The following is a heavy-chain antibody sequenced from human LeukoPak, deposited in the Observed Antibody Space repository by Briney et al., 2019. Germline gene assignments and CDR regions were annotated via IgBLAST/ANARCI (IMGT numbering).Heavy chain of an antibody. Sequence: SETLSLTCTVSGGSISSYYWSWIRQPAGKGLEWIGRIYTSGSTNYNPSLKSRVTMSVDTSKNQFSLKLSSVTAADTAVYYCARDHFGRSSGFTWFDPWGQGTLVTVSS. V-gene: IGHV4-4*07. D-gene: IGHD6-19*01. J-gene: IGHJ5*02. CDR2: IYTSGST. CDR1: GGSISSYY. CDR3: ARDHFGRSSGFTWFDP.